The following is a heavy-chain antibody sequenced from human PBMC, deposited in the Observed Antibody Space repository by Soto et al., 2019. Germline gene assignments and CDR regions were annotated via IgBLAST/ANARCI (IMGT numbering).Heavy chain of an antibody. V-gene: IGHV3-23*01. J-gene: IGHJ4*02. CDR3: AKGHDRGLYYFDS. Sequence: PGGSLRLSCAASGFTFSSYGMTWVRQAPGKGLECVSAIGGSGAGTYYADSVKGRFTISRDNSKNTLYLQMNSLRAEDTAVYYCAKGHDRGLYYFDSWGQGTLVTVSS. CDR2: IGGSGAGT. CDR1: GFTFSSYG. D-gene: IGHD3-3*01.